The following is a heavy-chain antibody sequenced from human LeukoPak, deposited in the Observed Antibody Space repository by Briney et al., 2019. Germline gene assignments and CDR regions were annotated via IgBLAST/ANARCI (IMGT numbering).Heavy chain of an antibody. V-gene: IGHV3-53*01. Sequence: GGSLRLSCAASGFTFDDYAMHWVRQAPGKGLEWVSIIYSGGSTYYADSVKGRFTISRDNSKNTLYLQMNSLRAEDTAVYYCARATGATAIFDYWGQGTLVTVSS. CDR2: IYSGGST. D-gene: IGHD1-26*01. CDR3: ARATGATAIFDY. J-gene: IGHJ4*02. CDR1: GFTFDDYA.